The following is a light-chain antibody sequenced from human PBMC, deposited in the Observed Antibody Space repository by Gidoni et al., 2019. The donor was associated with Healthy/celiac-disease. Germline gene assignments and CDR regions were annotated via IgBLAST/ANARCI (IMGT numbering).Light chain of an antibody. Sequence: QSVLTQPPSVSGAPGQRVTISCTGSSFNSGAGYDVHWYQQLPGTAPKLLIYGNSNQPSGVPDRFSGSKSGSSASLAITGLQAEDEADYYCQSYDSSLSGFYVFGTGTKVTVL. V-gene: IGLV1-40*01. CDR2: GNS. CDR3: QSYDSSLSGFYV. J-gene: IGLJ1*01. CDR1: SFNSGAGYD.